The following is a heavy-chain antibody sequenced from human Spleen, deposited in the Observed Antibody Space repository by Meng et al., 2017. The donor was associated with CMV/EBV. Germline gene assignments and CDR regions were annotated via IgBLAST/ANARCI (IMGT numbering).Heavy chain of an antibody. CDR1: GFSFDTYA. D-gene: IGHD5-24*01. Sequence: CEASGFSFDTYAMTWVRQAPGKGLEWVAVIYVGSGNTYYAGSVNGRFSISRDNSRNTLYLEMNSLRAEDTAVYYCAKDSRAWSYYLDSWGQGTLVTVSS. V-gene: IGHV3-23*03. J-gene: IGHJ4*02. CDR3: AKDSRAWSYYLDS. CDR2: IYVGSGNT.